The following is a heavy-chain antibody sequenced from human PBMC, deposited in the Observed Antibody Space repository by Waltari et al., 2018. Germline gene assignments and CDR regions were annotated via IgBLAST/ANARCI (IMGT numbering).Heavy chain of an antibody. CDR2: IYTSGST. D-gene: IGHD3-10*01. J-gene: IGHJ5*02. CDR3: ARSHSGSYYSWWFDP. CDR1: GGSISSYY. Sequence: QVQLQESGPGLVKPSETLSLTCTVSGGSISSYYWSWIRQPAGKGLEWIGRIYTSGSTNYNPSLKSRVTISVDKSKNQFSLKLSSGTAADTAVYYCARSHSGSYYSWWFDPWGQGTLVTVSS. V-gene: IGHV4-4*07.